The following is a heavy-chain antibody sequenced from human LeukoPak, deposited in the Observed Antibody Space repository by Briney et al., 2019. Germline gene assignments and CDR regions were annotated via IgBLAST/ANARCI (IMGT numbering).Heavy chain of an antibody. CDR3: ARAREYYDFWSGYSGGGYYYYYMDV. Sequence: ASVKVSCKASGYTFTSHGISWVRQAPGQGLEWMGWISAYNGNTNYAQKLQGRVTMTTDTSTSTAYMELRSLRSDDTAVYYCARAREYYDFWSGYSGGGYYYYYMDVWGKGTTVTVSS. J-gene: IGHJ6*03. CDR1: GYTFTSHG. D-gene: IGHD3-3*01. V-gene: IGHV1-18*01. CDR2: ISAYNGNT.